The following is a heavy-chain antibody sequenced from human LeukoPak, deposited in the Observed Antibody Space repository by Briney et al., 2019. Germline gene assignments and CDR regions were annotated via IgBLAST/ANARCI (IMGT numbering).Heavy chain of an antibody. CDR2: ISSSSYT. Sequence: PGESLRLSCAASGFTLSDYYMSWIRQAPGKGLEWVSYISSSSYTNYADSVQGRFTISRDNAKNSLYLQMNSLRAEDTAVYYCARVTSSGWNFDYWGQGTLVTVSS. D-gene: IGHD6-19*01. J-gene: IGHJ4*02. CDR1: GFTLSDYY. CDR3: ARVTSSGWNFDY. V-gene: IGHV3-11*06.